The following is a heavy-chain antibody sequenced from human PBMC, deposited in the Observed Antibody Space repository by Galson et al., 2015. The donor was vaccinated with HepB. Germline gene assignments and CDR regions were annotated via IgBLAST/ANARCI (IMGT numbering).Heavy chain of an antibody. V-gene: IGHV1-18*01. CDR3: ARDWRRAYSFPLDR. J-gene: IGHJ5*02. CDR2: ISGYNGDT. CDR1: GYTITNYG. D-gene: IGHD5-18*01. Sequence: QSGAEVKKPGASVKVSCKASGYTITNYGLSWVRQAPGQGLEWVGWISGYNGDTKYAQKFQGRVTMTTDTSTSTAYMELRSLRSDDTAVYYCARDWRRAYSFPLDRWGQGTQVTVSS.